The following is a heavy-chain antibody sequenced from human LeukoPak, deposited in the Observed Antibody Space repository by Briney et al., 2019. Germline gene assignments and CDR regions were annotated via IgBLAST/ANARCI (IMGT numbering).Heavy chain of an antibody. Sequence: SETLSLTCTVSGGSISSYYWSWIRQPPGKGLKWIGYIYYSGSTIYNPSLKSRVTISVDTSKNQFSLRLSSVTAADTAVYYCARGIYCSSTSCYYYFDYWGQGTLVTVSS. D-gene: IGHD2-2*01. CDR2: IYYSGST. CDR3: ARGIYCSSTSCYYYFDY. J-gene: IGHJ4*02. V-gene: IGHV4-59*01. CDR1: GGSISSYY.